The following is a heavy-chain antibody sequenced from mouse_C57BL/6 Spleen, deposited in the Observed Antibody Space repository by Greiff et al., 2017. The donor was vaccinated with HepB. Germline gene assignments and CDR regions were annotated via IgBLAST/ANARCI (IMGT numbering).Heavy chain of an antibody. Sequence: EVKLMESGGGLVKPGGSLKLSCAASGFTFSDYGMHWVRQAPEKGLEWVAYISSGSSTIYYADTVKGRFTISRDNTKNTLFLQMTSLRSEDTAMYYWARPVGYDVGAMDYWGQGTSVTVSS. J-gene: IGHJ4*01. CDR2: ISSGSSTI. CDR3: ARPVGYDVGAMDY. D-gene: IGHD2-2*01. CDR1: GFTFSDYG. V-gene: IGHV5-17*01.